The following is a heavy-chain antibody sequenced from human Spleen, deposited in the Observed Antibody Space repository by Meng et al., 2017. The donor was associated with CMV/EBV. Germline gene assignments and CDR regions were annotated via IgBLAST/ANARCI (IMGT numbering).Heavy chain of an antibody. J-gene: IGHJ5*02. Sequence: SETLSLTCTVSGDSINNSNYYWSWIRQPPGKGLEWIGYIYYSGSTNYNPSLKSRVTISVDTSKNQFSLKLSSVTAADTAVYYCARGIQRDTTYYYDSSGYYYFPWGQGTLVTVSS. V-gene: IGHV4-61*01. CDR1: GDSINNSNYY. CDR2: IYYSGST. D-gene: IGHD3-22*01. CDR3: ARGIQRDTTYYYDSSGYYYFP.